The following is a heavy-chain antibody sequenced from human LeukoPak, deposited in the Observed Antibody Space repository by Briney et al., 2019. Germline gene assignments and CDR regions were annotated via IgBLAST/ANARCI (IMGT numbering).Heavy chain of an antibody. V-gene: IGHV4-34*01. CDR1: GGSFSNYY. CDR3: ARLGSSGSYSRFYYYYYMDV. Sequence: SETLSLTCAVYGGSFSNYYWSWIRQPPGKGLGWIGEINHSGSTHYNPSLKSRVTISVDTSKNQFSLKLSSVTAADTAVYYCARLGSSGSYSRFYYYYYMDVWGKGTTVTISS. J-gene: IGHJ6*03. D-gene: IGHD1-26*01. CDR2: INHSGST.